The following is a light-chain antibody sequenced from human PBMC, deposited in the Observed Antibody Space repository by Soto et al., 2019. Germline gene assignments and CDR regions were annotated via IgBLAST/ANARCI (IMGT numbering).Light chain of an antibody. J-gene: IGKJ4*01. CDR1: QGFSHS. Sequence: DIQMTQSPSSLSASVGDRVTITCRASQGFSHSVAWFQQKPGKAPKSLIYDASSLQSGVASRFSVGGSGTDFTLTISSLQPEDSATYYCQHYYDYPFTFGGGTKVEIK. CDR2: DAS. V-gene: IGKV1-16*01. CDR3: QHYYDYPFT.